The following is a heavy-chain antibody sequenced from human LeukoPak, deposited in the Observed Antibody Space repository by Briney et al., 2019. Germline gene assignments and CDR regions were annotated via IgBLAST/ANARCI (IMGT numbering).Heavy chain of an antibody. J-gene: IGHJ4*02. CDR1: GFTFDDYA. Sequence: GGSLRLSCAASGFTFDDYAMHWVRQAPGKGLEWVSGISWNSGSIGYADSVKGRFTISRDNAKSSLYLRMNSLRAEDTALYYCAKATYDFWSGYYGEWGQGTLVTVSS. D-gene: IGHD3-3*01. V-gene: IGHV3-9*01. CDR3: AKATYDFWSGYYGE. CDR2: ISWNSGSI.